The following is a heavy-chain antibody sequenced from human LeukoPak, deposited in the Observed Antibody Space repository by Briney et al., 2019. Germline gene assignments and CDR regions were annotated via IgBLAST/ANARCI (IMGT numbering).Heavy chain of an antibody. D-gene: IGHD3-9*01. CDR3: AKRFDWFSGKSN. V-gene: IGHV3-23*01. Sequence: GGSLRLSCAASGFTFSSYAMSWVRQAPGKGLEWVSAISGSGGSTYYADSVKGRFTISRDDSKNTLYLQMNSLRAEDTAVYYCAKRFDWFSGKSNWGQGTLVTVSS. J-gene: IGHJ4*02. CDR1: GFTFSSYA. CDR2: ISGSGGST.